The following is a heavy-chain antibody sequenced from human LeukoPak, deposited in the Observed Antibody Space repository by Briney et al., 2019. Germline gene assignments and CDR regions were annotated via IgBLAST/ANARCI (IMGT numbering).Heavy chain of an antibody. Sequence: SETLSLTCAVYGGSFSGYYWSLIRQPPGKGLEWIGEINHSGSTNYNPSLKSRVTISVDTSKNQFSLKLSSVTAADTAVYYCARGVVVVPAASSNWFDPWGQGTLVTVSS. CDR1: GGSFSGYY. D-gene: IGHD2-2*01. CDR3: ARGVVVVPAASSNWFDP. J-gene: IGHJ5*02. V-gene: IGHV4-34*01. CDR2: INHSGST.